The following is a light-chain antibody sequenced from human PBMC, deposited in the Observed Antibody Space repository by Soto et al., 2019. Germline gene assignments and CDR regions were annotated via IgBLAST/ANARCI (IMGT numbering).Light chain of an antibody. V-gene: IGKV3-15*01. CDR1: QSVSKN. J-gene: IGKJ1*01. CDR3: QHYNNWPPWT. Sequence: EIEMTQSPATLSVSPGERATLSCRASQSVSKNLAWYQQKPGQAPRLLIYGASTRATGIPARFSGSGSATEFTLTISSLQSEDFAVYYCQHYNNWPPWTFGQGTKVEIK. CDR2: GAS.